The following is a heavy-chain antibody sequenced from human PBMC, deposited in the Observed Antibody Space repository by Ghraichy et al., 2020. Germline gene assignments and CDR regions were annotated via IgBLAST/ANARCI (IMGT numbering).Heavy chain of an antibody. J-gene: IGHJ4*02. CDR1: GFTFSSYS. Sequence: GESLRLSFAGSGFTFSSYSMNWVRQAPGKGLDWVSYISSSGSTMYYADSVKGRFTISRDNAKNSLYLQMNSLRDEDTAVYYCAREGWYWGQGTQVTVSS. V-gene: IGHV3-48*02. CDR3: AREGWY. CDR2: ISSSGSTM. D-gene: IGHD2-15*01.